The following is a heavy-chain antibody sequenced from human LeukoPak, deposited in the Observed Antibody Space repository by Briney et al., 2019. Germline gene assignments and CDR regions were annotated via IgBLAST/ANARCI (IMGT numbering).Heavy chain of an antibody. D-gene: IGHD2-21*02. CDR2: ISFSGGST. Sequence: GGSLRLSCAASGFIFSSYAMSWVRQAPGKGLEWVSTISFSGGSTYYADSVKGRFTVSRDNSKNKLYLQMHSLRAEDTAVYYCAKGCGDTCYSSFACWGQGALVTVSS. J-gene: IGHJ4*02. V-gene: IGHV3-23*01. CDR1: GFIFSSYA. CDR3: AKGCGDTCYSSFAC.